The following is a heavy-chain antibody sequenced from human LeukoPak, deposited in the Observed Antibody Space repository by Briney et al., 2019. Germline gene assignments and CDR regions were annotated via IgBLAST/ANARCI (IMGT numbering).Heavy chain of an antibody. Sequence: GASVKVSCKASGYTFTSYGISWVRQAPGQGLEWVGWMNPNSGNTGYAQKFQGRVTMTRNTSISTAYMELSSLRSEDTAVYYCARGVTGYSGIQFDPWGQGTLVTVSS. CDR1: GYTFTSYG. J-gene: IGHJ5*02. CDR2: MNPNSGNT. CDR3: ARGVTGYSGIQFDP. V-gene: IGHV1-8*02. D-gene: IGHD5-12*01.